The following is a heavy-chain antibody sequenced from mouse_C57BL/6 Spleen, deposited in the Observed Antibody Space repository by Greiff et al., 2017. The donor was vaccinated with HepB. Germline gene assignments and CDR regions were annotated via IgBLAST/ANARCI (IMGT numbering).Heavy chain of an antibody. Sequence: VQLQQPGTELVKPGASVKLSCKASGYTFTSYWMQWVKQRPGQGLEWIGEIDPSDSYINYNQKFKGKATLTVDTSSSTAYMQLSSLTSEDSAVYYCARGPNYYGSTYGYYAMDDWGQGTSVTVSS. V-gene: IGHV1-50*01. J-gene: IGHJ4*01. CDR3: ARGPNYYGSTYGYYAMDD. CDR1: GYTFTSYW. CDR2: IDPSDSYI. D-gene: IGHD1-1*01.